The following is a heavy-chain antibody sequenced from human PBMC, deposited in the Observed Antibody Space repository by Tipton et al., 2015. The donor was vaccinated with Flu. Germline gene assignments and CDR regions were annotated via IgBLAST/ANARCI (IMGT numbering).Heavy chain of an antibody. CDR3: ARHQSSSLLPFDY. Sequence: TLSLTCSVSGGSVNSYYWSWIRQPAGKGLEWIGRIYMGGRTNYNPSLKSRVTMSLDLFKNQISLRLSSVTAADTAVYYCARHQSSSLLPFDYWDQGTLVTVSS. J-gene: IGHJ4*02. V-gene: IGHV4-4*07. CDR2: IYMGGRT. CDR1: GGSVNSYY. D-gene: IGHD6-6*01.